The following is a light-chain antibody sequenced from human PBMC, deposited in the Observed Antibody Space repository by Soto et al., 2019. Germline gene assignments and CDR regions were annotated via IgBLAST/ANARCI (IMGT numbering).Light chain of an antibody. CDR2: AAS. J-gene: IGKJ4*01. CDR3: QKYNSAP. Sequence: DIPMTQSPSSLSASVGDRVTITCRASQGISNYLAWYQQKPGKVPKLLIYAASTLQSGVPSRFSGSGSGTDFTLAISSLQPEDVATYYCQKYNSAPFGGGTKVEIK. V-gene: IGKV1-27*01. CDR1: QGISNY.